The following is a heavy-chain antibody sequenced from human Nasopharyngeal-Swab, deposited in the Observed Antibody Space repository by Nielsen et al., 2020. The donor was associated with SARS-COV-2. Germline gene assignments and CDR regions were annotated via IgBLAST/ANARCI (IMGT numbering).Heavy chain of an antibody. Sequence: ASVKVSCKASGYTFTGYYMHWVRQAPGQGLEWMGWINPNSGGTNYAQKFQGWVTMTRDTSISTAYMELSRLRSEDTAVYYCARDLYDSSGYWFDYWGQGTLVTVSS. CDR3: ARDLYDSSGYWFDY. V-gene: IGHV1-2*04. CDR1: GYTFTGYY. CDR2: INPNSGGT. J-gene: IGHJ4*02. D-gene: IGHD3-22*01.